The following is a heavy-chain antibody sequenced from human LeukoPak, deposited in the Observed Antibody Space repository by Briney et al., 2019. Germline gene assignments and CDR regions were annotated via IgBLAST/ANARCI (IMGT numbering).Heavy chain of an antibody. J-gene: IGHJ4*02. CDR1: GFTFSSYS. CDR2: ISTGSSYI. D-gene: IGHD3-10*01. CDR3: VRGGYSSFDY. V-gene: IGHV3-21*01. Sequence: GGSLRLSCAASGFTFSSYSMSWVRQAPGKGLEWVSSISTGSSYIYYADSVKGRFTISRDNAKNLLYLQMNSLGAEDTVVYYCVRGGYSSFDYWGQGTLVTVSS.